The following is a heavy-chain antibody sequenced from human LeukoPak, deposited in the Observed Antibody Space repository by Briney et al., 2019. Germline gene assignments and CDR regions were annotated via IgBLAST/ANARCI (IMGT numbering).Heavy chain of an antibody. J-gene: IGHJ5*02. CDR2: IYYSGCT. CDR3: ARSRPRPTNWFDP. Sequence: SETLSLTCTVSGGSISSFYWSWIRQSPGKGLAWIGFIYYSGCTNYNPSLKSRVTISVDTSKNQFSLSLSTVTAADTAVYYCARSRPRPTNWFDPWGQGTLVTASS. CDR1: GGSISSFY. V-gene: IGHV4-59*01.